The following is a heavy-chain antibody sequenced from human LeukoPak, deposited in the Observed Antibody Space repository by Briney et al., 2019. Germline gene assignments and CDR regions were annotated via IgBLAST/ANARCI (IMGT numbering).Heavy chain of an antibody. CDR3: ARLGEDLAVGVAGYWFVP. CDR1: GYSFTTFW. Sequence: GESLKISCEGSGYSFTTFWIGWVRQMPGKGLEWVGIIYPDDSNTRYSPSFQGQVTISADKSINTAHLQWSSLKASDTAMYYCARLGEDLAVGVAGYWFVPWGQGTLVTVSS. CDR2: IYPDDSNT. D-gene: IGHD2-15*01. V-gene: IGHV5-51*01. J-gene: IGHJ5*02.